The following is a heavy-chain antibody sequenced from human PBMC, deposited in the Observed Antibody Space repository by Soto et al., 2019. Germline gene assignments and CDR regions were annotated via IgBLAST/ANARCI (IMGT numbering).Heavy chain of an antibody. CDR3: AKDKGPYYDFWSGQRWFDP. V-gene: IGHV3-30*18. Sequence: GGSLRLSCAASGFTFSTHGMHWVRQAPGKGPGWVAVISHDGSKKYYGKSVEGRFSISRDNSKSIVHLQMNNVRTEDTAVYYCAKDKGPYYDFWSGQRWFDPWGQGTLVTVSS. J-gene: IGHJ5*02. CDR2: ISHDGSKK. CDR1: GFTFSTHG. D-gene: IGHD3-3*01.